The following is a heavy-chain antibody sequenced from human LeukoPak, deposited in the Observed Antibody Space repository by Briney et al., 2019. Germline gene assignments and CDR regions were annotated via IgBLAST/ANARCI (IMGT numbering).Heavy chain of an antibody. J-gene: IGHJ3*02. D-gene: IGHD1-26*01. CDR3: AREFYPIGVSRERAFDI. CDR2: INPNSGGT. Sequence: ASVKVPCKASGYTFTGYYMHWVRQAPGQGLEWMGWINPNSGGTNYAQKFQGRVTMTRDTSISTAYMDLTRLRSDDTAVYYCAREFYPIGVSRERAFDIWGQGTMVTVSS. V-gene: IGHV1-2*02. CDR1: GYTFTGYY.